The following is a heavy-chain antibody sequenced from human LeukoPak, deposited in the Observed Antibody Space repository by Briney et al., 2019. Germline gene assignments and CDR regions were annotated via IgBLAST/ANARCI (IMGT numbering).Heavy chain of an antibody. J-gene: IGHJ4*02. V-gene: IGHV3-74*01. CDR2: INTDGSSS. CDR3: ARVYSYSDPMDH. D-gene: IGHD1-26*01. CDR1: GFTFSSYW. Sequence: GGSLRLSCADSGFTFSSYWMHWVRPAPGKGLMWVSRINTDGSSSNYAGSVKGRFTLSRDNAKNTLYLQMNSLRAEDTAVYYCARVYSYSDPMDHWGQGTLVTVSS.